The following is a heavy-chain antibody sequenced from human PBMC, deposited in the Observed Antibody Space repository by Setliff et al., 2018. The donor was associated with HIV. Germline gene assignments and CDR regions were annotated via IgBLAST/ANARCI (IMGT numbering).Heavy chain of an antibody. CDR1: GGSFSGYY. V-gene: IGHV4-34*01. Sequence: SETLSLTCAVYGGSFSGYYWSWIRQSPGKDLEWIGEVNHSGDTTYNPSLKSRVTMSVDTSKNQFSLELSSLTSADTAIYYCVRGRDYGSSWSRPFYFDFRGHGNLVTVSS. J-gene: IGHJ4*01. D-gene: IGHD6-13*01. CDR2: VNHSGDT. CDR3: VRGRDYGSSWSRPFYFDF.